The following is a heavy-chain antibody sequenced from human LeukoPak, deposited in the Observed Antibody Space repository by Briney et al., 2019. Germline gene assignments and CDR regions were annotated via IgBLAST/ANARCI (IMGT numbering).Heavy chain of an antibody. J-gene: IGHJ4*02. CDR2: INPSGNTF. D-gene: IGHD2-15*01. Sequence: PGGSLRLSCEASGFTFSVYAMNWVRQAPGKGLEWVSNINPSGNTFYYADSVKGRFTISRDNAKNSLYLQMNSLRAEDTAVYYCARGRIYFDYWGQGTLVTVSS. V-gene: IGHV3-48*03. CDR1: GFTFSVYA. CDR3: ARGRIYFDY.